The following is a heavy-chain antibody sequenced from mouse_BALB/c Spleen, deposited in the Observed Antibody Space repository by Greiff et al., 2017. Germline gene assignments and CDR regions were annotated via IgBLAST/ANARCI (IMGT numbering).Heavy chain of an antibody. V-gene: IGHV5-12-2*01. CDR3: AREGYGSSPMDY. CDR2: ISNGGGST. J-gene: IGHJ4*01. D-gene: IGHD1-1*01. CDR1: GFTFSSYT. Sequence: EVKVVESGGGLVQPGGSLKLSCAASGFTFSSYTMSWVRQTPEKRLEWVAYISNGGGSTYYPDTVKGRFTISRDNAKNTLYLQMSSLKSEDTAMYYCAREGYGSSPMDYWGQGTSVTVSS.